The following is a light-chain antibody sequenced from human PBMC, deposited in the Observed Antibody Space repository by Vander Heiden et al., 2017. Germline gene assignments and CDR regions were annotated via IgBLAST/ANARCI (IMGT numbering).Light chain of an antibody. CDR2: WAS. Sequence: DIVMTQSPDSLAVSLGERATINCKSSLSVLYSSNNKNYLAWYQQKPGQPPKLLIYWASTRESGVPDRFSGSGSGTHFTLTISSLQAEDVAVYYCQQYYSTPYTFGQGTKLEIK. CDR3: QQYYSTPYT. CDR1: LSVLYSSNNKNY. V-gene: IGKV4-1*01. J-gene: IGKJ2*01.